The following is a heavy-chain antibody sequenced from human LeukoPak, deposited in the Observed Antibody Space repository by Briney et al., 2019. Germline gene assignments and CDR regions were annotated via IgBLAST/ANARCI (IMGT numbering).Heavy chain of an antibody. CDR2: ISYDGSNK. Sequence: GGSLRLSCVASGFTFSSYAMHWVRQAPGKGLEWVAVISYDGSNKYYADSVKGRFTISRDNSKNTLYLQMNSLRAEDTAVYYCARVQSGRVADAFDIWGQGTMVTVSS. J-gene: IGHJ3*02. D-gene: IGHD4-11*01. V-gene: IGHV3-30-3*01. CDR1: GFTFSSYA. CDR3: ARVQSGRVADAFDI.